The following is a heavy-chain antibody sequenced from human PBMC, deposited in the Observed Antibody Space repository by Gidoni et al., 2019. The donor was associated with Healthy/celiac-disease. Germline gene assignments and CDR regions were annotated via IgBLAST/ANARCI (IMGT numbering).Heavy chain of an antibody. J-gene: IGHJ1*01. CDR3: ARDTNYGGNSEYFQH. Sequence: QVQLVQSGAEVKKPGSSVKVSCKASGGTFISYAISWVRQAPGQGLEWMGRIIPILGIANYAQKFQGRVTITADKSTSTAYMELSSLRSEDTAVYYCARDTNYGGNSEYFQHWGQGTLVTVSS. CDR2: IIPILGIA. CDR1: GGTFISYA. D-gene: IGHD4-17*01. V-gene: IGHV1-69*04.